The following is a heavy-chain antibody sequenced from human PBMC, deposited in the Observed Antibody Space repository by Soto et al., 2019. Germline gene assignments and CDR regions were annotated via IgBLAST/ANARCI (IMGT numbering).Heavy chain of an antibody. V-gene: IGHV4-30-4*01. CDR1: GGSISSGDYY. CDR2: IYYSGST. J-gene: IGHJ6*02. D-gene: IGHD3-10*01. CDR3: ARGDGSGSPWKDYGMDV. Sequence: SETLSLTCTVSGGSISSGDYYWSWIRQPPGKGLEWIGYIYYSGSTYYNPSLKSRVTISVDTSKNQFSLKLSSVTAADTAVYYCARGDGSGSPWKDYGMDVWGQGTTVTVPS.